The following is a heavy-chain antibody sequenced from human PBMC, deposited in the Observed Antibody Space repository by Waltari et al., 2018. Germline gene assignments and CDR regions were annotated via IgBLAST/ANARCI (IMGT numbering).Heavy chain of an antibody. CDR3: AKGEPGGISPED. CDR2: ISSAGGST. Sequence: VHLLESGGGLVQPGGSLRLSCAASGFSFSSYGMSWVRHAPGKGLEWVSGISSAGGSTYYADSVKGRFTISRDNSKNTLYLEMNSLRAEDTARYYCAKGEPGGISPEDWGQGTLVTVSS. J-gene: IGHJ4*02. V-gene: IGHV3-23*01. CDR1: GFSFSSYG. D-gene: IGHD3-16*01.